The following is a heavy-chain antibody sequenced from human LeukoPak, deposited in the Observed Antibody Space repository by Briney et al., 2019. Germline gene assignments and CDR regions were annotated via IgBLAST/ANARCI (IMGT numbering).Heavy chain of an antibody. V-gene: IGHV3-7*01. CDR2: IKKDGIEK. D-gene: IGHD2-2*01. Sequence: GGSLRLSCVVSGFTLSSDWMSWVRQAPGKGLEWVANIKKDGIEKYYVESVKGRFTISRDNAKNSLYLQMNSLRAEDTAVYYCARGRYSSRSGGYSFDIWGQGTLVTVSS. J-gene: IGHJ4*02. CDR3: ARGRYSSRSGGYSFDI. CDR1: GFTLSSDW.